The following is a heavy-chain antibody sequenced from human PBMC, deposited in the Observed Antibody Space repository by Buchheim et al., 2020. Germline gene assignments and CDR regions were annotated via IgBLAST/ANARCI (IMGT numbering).Heavy chain of an antibody. Sequence: QVQLVQSGAEVKKPGASVKVSCKASGYTFTSYGISWVRQAPGQGLEWMGWISAYNGNTNYAQKLQGRVTMTTDTSTSTAYMELRNLRSDDTAVYYCARNRGYSYGFAYYYYYGMDVWGQGTT. CDR1: GYTFTSYG. V-gene: IGHV1-18*01. D-gene: IGHD5-18*01. CDR3: ARNRGYSYGFAYYYYYGMDV. CDR2: ISAYNGNT. J-gene: IGHJ6*02.